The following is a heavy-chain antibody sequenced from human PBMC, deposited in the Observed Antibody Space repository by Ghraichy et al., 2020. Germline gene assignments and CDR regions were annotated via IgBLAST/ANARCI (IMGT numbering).Heavy chain of an antibody. CDR1: GLTFSNFA. CDR3: AKGKGSGSYVNWTFNI. D-gene: IGHD1-26*01. CDR2: ISGSGGSI. Sequence: GGSLRLSCAVSGLTFSNFAMAWVRQAPGKGLEWVSTISGSGGSIWYADSGKGRFIISRDNSRSTFYLQMNSLRAEDTAVYYCAKGKGSGSYVNWTFNIWGPGTPVTVSP. V-gene: IGHV3-23*01. J-gene: IGHJ2*01.